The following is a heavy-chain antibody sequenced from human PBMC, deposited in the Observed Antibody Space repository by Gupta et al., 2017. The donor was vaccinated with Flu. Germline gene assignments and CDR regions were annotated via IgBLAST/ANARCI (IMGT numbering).Heavy chain of an antibody. V-gene: IGHV3-74*01. Sequence: STHWMHWVRQAPGKGLVWVSRINSDGSSTNTADSVKGRFTISRDNAKNTLNLQMNSLRAEDTAVYYCVRGQLTPGMDVWGQGTTVTVSS. D-gene: IGHD3-9*01. CDR1: STHW. CDR3: VRGQLTPGMDV. CDR2: INSDGSST. J-gene: IGHJ6*02.